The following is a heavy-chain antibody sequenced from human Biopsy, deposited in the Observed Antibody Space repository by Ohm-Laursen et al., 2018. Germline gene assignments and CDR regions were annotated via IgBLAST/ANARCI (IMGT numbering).Heavy chain of an antibody. CDR1: GDTFSSYA. CDR2: IAPMFGMA. Sequence: SSVKVSCKAAGDTFSSYAINWFRQAPGEGLEWMGGIAPMFGMANYAQKFQGRVTMTADESTTTAYMEVIRLTWEDTAVYYCARERGPHAGSFDRWGQGTLVTVSS. CDR3: ARERGPHAGSFDR. V-gene: IGHV1-69*01. J-gene: IGHJ5*02. D-gene: IGHD1-14*01.